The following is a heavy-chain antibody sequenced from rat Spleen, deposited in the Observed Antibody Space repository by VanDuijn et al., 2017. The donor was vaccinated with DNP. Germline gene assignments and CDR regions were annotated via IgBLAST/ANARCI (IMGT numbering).Heavy chain of an antibody. V-gene: IGHV2S12*01. Sequence: QVQLKESGPGLVQPSQTLSLTCTVSGFSLTNYAVGWVRQPPGKGLEWMAAISSGRNTYYNSSLKSLLSISRDTSKSQIFLKMNSLQIEDTAIYFCTRDPLYNSGALDAWGQGTSVTVSS. J-gene: IGHJ4*01. CDR3: TRDPLYNSGALDA. CDR1: GFSLTNYA. D-gene: IGHD4-3*01. CDR2: ISSGRNT.